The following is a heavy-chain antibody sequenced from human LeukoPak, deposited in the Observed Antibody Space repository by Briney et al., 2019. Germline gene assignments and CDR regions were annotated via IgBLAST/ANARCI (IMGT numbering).Heavy chain of an antibody. CDR2: ISGSGGST. D-gene: IGHD3-9*01. Sequence: GGSRRLSCAASGFTFRSYAMSWVRQAPGKGLEWVSAISGSGGSTYYADSVKGRFTISRDNSKNTLYLQMNSLRAEDTAVYYCTKAPSRYDWLLGVNWFDPWGQGTLVTVSS. CDR3: TKAPSRYDWLLGVNWFDP. V-gene: IGHV3-23*01. J-gene: IGHJ5*02. CDR1: GFTFRSYA.